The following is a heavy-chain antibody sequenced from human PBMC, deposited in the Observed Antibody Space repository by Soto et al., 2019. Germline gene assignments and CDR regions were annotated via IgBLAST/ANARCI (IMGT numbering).Heavy chain of an antibody. J-gene: IGHJ3*02. CDR1: SGSISSSNW. D-gene: IGHD6-13*01. CDR2: IYHSGST. Sequence: QVQLQESGPGLVKPSGTLSLTCAVSSGSISSSNWWSWVRQPPGKGLEWIGEIYHSGSTNYNPSLKSRVTISVDKAKNQFSLKLSSVTAADTAVYYCARGPDDFGSSWYFAFDIWGQGTMVTVSS. CDR3: ARGPDDFGSSWYFAFDI. V-gene: IGHV4-4*02.